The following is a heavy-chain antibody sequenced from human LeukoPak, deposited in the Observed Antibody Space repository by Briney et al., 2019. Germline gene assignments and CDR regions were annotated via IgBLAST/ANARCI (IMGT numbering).Heavy chain of an antibody. J-gene: IGHJ3*02. Sequence: ASVKVPCKASGYTFTGYYMHWVRQAPGQGLEWMGWINPNSGGTNYAQKFQGRVTMTRDTSISTAYMELSRLRSDDTAVYYCARDFGGIVVVPAAVFDIWGQGTMVTVSS. CDR1: GYTFTGYY. CDR3: ARDFGGIVVVPAAVFDI. D-gene: IGHD2-2*01. CDR2: INPNSGGT. V-gene: IGHV1-2*02.